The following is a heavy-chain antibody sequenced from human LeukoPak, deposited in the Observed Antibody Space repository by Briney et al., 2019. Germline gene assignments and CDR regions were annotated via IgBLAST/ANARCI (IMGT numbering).Heavy chain of an antibody. Sequence: GGSLRLSCAASRFTVSTIYMSWVRQAPGKGREWVALIYCGGTKYYADSVKGRFTISRDNSRKTLYLKMSSLRAEATAVYYCAGDYRTAFDYWGQGTLVTVSS. J-gene: IGHJ4*02. V-gene: IGHV3-66*01. CDR3: AGDYRTAFDY. CDR2: IYCGGTK. D-gene: IGHD2-21*02. CDR1: RFTVSTIY.